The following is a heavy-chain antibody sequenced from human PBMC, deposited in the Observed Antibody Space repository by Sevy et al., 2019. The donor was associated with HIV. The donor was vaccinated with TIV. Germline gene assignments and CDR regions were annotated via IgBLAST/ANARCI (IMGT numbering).Heavy chain of an antibody. CDR2: IYHSGST. D-gene: IGHD2-8*02. V-gene: IGHV4-59*08. CDR3: ARHSPYCTGTSCAQTYYYGMDV. J-gene: IGHJ6*02. Sequence: SETLSLTCTVSGGSISSYYWAWIRQPPGKGLEWIGYIYHSGSTNYNPSLKSRVTISVDTSKNQFSLKLSAVTAADAVVYYCARHSPYCTGTSCAQTYYYGMDVWGQGTTVTVSS. CDR1: GGSISSYY.